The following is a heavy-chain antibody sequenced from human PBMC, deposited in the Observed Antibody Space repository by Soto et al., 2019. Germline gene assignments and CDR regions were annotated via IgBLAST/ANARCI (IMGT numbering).Heavy chain of an antibody. J-gene: IGHJ4*02. V-gene: IGHV4-34*01. CDR2: INHSGST. D-gene: IGHD3-3*01. CDR3: ARGKTNDFWSGYPIDY. CDR1: GGSFSGYY. Sequence: EPLSLTCAVYGGSFSGYYWSWIRQPPGKGLEWIGEINHSGSTNYNPSLKSRVTISVDTSKNQFSLKLSSVTAADTAVYYCARGKTNDFWSGYPIDYWGQGTLVTVSS.